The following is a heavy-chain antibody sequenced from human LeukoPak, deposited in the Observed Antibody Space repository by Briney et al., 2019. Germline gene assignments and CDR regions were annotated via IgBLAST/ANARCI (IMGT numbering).Heavy chain of an antibody. CDR1: GGSISSKNYY. CDR3: AESYYYDSSGPRREEY. CDR2: VYFTGAT. D-gene: IGHD3-22*01. V-gene: IGHV4-39*01. J-gene: IGHJ4*02. Sequence: PTETLSLTCSVSGGSISSKNYYWAWIRQPPGKGLEWIGSVYFTGATNYSPPLQSRVTISGDTSKNQFSLKLSSVTAADTAVYYCAESYYYDSSGPRREEYWGQGTLVTVSS.